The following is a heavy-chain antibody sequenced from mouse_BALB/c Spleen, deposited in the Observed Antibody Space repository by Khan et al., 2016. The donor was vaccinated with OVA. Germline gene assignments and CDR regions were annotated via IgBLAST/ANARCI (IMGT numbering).Heavy chain of an antibody. CDR3: SSSGLGSFAF. J-gene: IGHJ3*01. CDR1: GYTFTDYY. Sequence: QVQLQQSGAELARPGTSVKLSCKASGYTFTDYYINWMRQRTGQGLEWIGHIYPGNDNTYYNENFTGKATLTADKSSSTAFMHLSSLTSEDSAVYFCSSSGLGSFAFWGQGTLVTVST. D-gene: IGHD3-1*01. V-gene: IGHV1-77*01. CDR2: IYPGNDNT.